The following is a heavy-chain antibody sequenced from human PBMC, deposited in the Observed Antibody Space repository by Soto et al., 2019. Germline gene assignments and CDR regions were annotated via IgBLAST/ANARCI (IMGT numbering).Heavy chain of an antibody. J-gene: IGHJ2*01. CDR3: ARERYYYDSSGYYQTGYWYFDL. CDR1: GGTFGSYT. Sequence: QVQLVQSGAEVKKPGSSVKVSCKASGGTFGSYTISWVRQAPGQGLEWMGRIIPILGIANYAQKFQGRVTITADKSTSTAYMELSSLRSEDTAVYYCARERYYYDSSGYYQTGYWYFDLWGRGTLVTVSS. CDR2: IIPILGIA. D-gene: IGHD3-22*01. V-gene: IGHV1-69*08.